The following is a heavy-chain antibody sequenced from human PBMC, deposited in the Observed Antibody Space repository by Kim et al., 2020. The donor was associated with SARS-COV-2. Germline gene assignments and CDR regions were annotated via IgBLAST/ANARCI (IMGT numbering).Heavy chain of an antibody. CDR1: GESFSGYY. J-gene: IGHJ4*02. CDR3: ARCGYSGYDPFDN. D-gene: IGHD5-12*01. V-gene: IGHV4-34*01. Sequence: SETLSLTCAVYGESFSGYYWSWIRQPPGKGLEWIGEINHSGSTNYNPSLKSRVTISVDTSKNQFSLKLSSVTGADTAVYYCARCGYSGYDPFDNWGQGTLVTVSS. CDR2: INHSGST.